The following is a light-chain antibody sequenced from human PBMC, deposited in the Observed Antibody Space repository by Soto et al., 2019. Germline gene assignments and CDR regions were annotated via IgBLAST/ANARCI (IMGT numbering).Light chain of an antibody. CDR3: QQYNNWPPIT. CDR2: GAS. CDR1: QGVSRK. J-gene: IGKJ5*01. Sequence: DIVMTQSPATLSVAPGERVTFSCRASQGVSRKLAWYQHKPGQAPRLLISGASTGATGTPARFSGSGSGTEFTLTISSLQSEDFAVYYCQQYNNWPPITFGQGTRLEI. V-gene: IGKV3-15*01.